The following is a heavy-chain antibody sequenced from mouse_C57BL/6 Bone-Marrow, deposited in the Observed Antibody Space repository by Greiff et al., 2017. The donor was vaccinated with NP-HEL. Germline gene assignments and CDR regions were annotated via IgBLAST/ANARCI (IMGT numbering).Heavy chain of an antibody. CDR2: IYPGDGDT. J-gene: IGHJ3*01. CDR1: GYAFSSSW. Sequence: QVQLKESGPELVKPGASVKISCKASGYAFSSSWMNWVKQRPGKGLEWIGRIYPGDGDTNYNGKFKGKATLTADKSSSTAYMQLSSLTSEDSAVYFCAIYDGYYAGFAYWGQGTLVTVSA. CDR3: AIYDGYYAGFAY. V-gene: IGHV1-82*01. D-gene: IGHD2-3*01.